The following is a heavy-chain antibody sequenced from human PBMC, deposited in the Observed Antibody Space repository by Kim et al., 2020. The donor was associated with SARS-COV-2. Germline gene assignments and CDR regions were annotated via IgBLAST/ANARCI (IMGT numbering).Heavy chain of an antibody. D-gene: IGHD6-19*01. Sequence: STKYNTSLKSRVTISVDTTKNQFALKLSCVTAADTAVYYCASSSGWYLNYWGQGTLVTVSS. V-gene: IGHV4-59*01. J-gene: IGHJ4*02. CDR3: ASSSGWYLNY. CDR2: ST.